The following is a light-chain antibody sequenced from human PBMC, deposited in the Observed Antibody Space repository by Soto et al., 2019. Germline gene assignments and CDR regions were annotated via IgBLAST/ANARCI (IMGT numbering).Light chain of an antibody. V-gene: IGKV3-20*01. CDR2: GAS. CDR3: QHYDSSQYT. Sequence: EIVLTQSPGTLSLSPGERATLSCRASQSVSSSYLAWYQQRPGQAPRLLLYGASSRVTGTPDRFSGSGSGTDFTLTISRLEPEDFAVYYCQHYDSSQYTFGQGTKREIK. J-gene: IGKJ2*01. CDR1: QSVSSSY.